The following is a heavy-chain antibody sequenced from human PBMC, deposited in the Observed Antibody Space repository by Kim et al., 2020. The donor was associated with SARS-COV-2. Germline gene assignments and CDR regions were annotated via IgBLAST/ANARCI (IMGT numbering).Heavy chain of an antibody. D-gene: IGHD2-2*01. Sequence: SETLSLTCTVSGDSIISYYWSWLRQPPGRGLEWIGYITYTGSTNYSPSLKSRVTISRDTPKNQVSLKLSSVTATDTAQYYCARTQHDAFEIWGQGIMVTISS. J-gene: IGHJ3*02. CDR3: ARTQHDAFEI. V-gene: IGHV4-59*08. CDR1: GDSIISYY. CDR2: ITYTGST.